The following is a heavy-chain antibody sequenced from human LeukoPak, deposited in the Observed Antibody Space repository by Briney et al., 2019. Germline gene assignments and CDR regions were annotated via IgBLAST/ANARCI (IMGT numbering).Heavy chain of an antibody. J-gene: IGHJ4*02. CDR3: AAVTTLFPPFDY. D-gene: IGHD2-21*01. V-gene: IGHV3-48*01. Sequence: PGGSLRLSCVASGFTFSSDAMHWVRQAPGKGLEWVSYISSSGSTIYYADSVKGRFTISRDNSKNTLYLQMNSLRAEDTAVYYCAAVTTLFPPFDYWGQGTLVTVSS. CDR2: ISSSGSTI. CDR1: GFTFSSDA.